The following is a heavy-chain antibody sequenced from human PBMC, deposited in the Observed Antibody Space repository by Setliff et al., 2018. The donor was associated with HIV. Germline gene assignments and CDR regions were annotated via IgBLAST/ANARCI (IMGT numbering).Heavy chain of an antibody. CDR1: GGSISSRSYY. CDR2: IYSNGNT. Sequence: PSETLSLTCTVSGGSISSRSYYWSWLRQPAGKGLEWIGRIYSNGNTDYNPSLKSRVTISEDTSKNQFSLKVNSVTAADTAVYYCARHDTEYSSYPIDYWGQGTLVTVSS. CDR3: ARHDTEYSSYPIDY. J-gene: IGHJ4*02. V-gene: IGHV4-61*02. D-gene: IGHD6-6*01.